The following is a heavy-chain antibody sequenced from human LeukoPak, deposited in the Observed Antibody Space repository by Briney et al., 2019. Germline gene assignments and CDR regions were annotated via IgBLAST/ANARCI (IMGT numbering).Heavy chain of an antibody. D-gene: IGHD1-1*01. V-gene: IGHV1-2*02. J-gene: IGHJ3*01. CDR3: ARDPPGTTAFDL. Sequence: ASVKVSCKASGYIFTDYYMHWVQQAPGQGLEWMGWINPKSDGTKYAQNFQGRVTMTWDTSISTAYMEVSRLTSDDTAMFYCARDPPGTTAFDLWGQGTMVTVSS. CDR2: INPKSDGT. CDR1: GYIFTDYY.